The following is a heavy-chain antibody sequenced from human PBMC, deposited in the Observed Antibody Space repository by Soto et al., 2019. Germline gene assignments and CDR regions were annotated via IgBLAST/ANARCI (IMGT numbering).Heavy chain of an antibody. Sequence: QVQLVQSGAEVKKPGASVKDSCKASGYTFPSYGISWVRPAPGQGLAGLGWISAYNGTTNYAQRLQGRVTMTTDTSTSRGYMGRWSRSADDTAVYHRARRGRYCGGGSCSVSSRAFYTWGQGTMVTVST. J-gene: IGHJ3*02. CDR3: ARRGRYCGGGSCSVSSRAFYT. CDR2: ISAYNGTT. CDR1: GYTFPSYG. D-gene: IGHD2-15*01. V-gene: IGHV1-18*01.